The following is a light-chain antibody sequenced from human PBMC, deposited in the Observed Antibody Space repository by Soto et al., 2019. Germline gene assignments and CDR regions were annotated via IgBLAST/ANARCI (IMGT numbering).Light chain of an antibody. CDR1: QGISSY. J-gene: IGKJ1*01. Sequence: SQWTPSESSRSAALGDSVTITCRAIQGISSYLAWYQQKPWKDPKLMIYAESTLQSGVHSRFSGSGSGTDFTLTISTMQPEDLATYYCQLLNSYTRTLGKGTKVEIK. V-gene: IGKV1-9*01. CDR2: AES. CDR3: QLLNSYTRT.